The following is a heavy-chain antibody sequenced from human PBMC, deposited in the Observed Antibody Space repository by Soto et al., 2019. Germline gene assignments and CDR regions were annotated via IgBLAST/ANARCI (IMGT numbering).Heavy chain of an antibody. J-gene: IGHJ6*03. CDR3: ARDLIWGSNWYYHMDV. V-gene: IGHV3-48*01. CDR1: GFILSDCA. CDR2: ISSSSSVI. Sequence: EVQLVESGGGLVQPGGSLRLSCATSGFILSDCAMNWVRQAPGKGLEWVSYISSSSSVIDYADSVKGRFTVSRDNATNSLYFQMNSLRAGDTAVYYCARDLIWGSNWYYHMDVWCKGTTVTASS. D-gene: IGHD7-27*01.